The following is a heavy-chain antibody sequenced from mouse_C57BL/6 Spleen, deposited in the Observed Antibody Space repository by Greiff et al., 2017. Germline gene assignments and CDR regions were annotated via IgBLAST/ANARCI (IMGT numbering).Heavy chain of an antibody. Sequence: VQLQQSGPELVKPGASVKISCKASGYAFSSSWMNWVKQRPGKGLEWIGRIYPGDGDTNYNGKFKGKATLTADKSSSTAYMQRSSLTSEDSAVYFCAREGGSPSWFAYWGQGTLVTVSA. V-gene: IGHV1-82*01. CDR3: AREGGSPSWFAY. CDR2: IYPGDGDT. CDR1: GYAFSSSW. J-gene: IGHJ3*01. D-gene: IGHD1-1*01.